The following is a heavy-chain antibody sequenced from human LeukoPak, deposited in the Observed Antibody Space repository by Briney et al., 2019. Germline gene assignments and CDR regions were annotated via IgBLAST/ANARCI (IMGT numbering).Heavy chain of an antibody. Sequence: PSETLSLTCTVSGYSFSSGFSWAWIRRPPGKGREWMGNTYHSGSTYYNPSLKSRLTTSVDTSKNQFSLKLSSVTAADTAVYYCARDLDAYYDFWSKHNWFDPWGQGTLVTVSS. CDR2: TYHSGST. J-gene: IGHJ5*02. V-gene: IGHV4-38-2*02. CDR3: ARDLDAYYDFWSKHNWFDP. CDR1: GYSFSSGFS. D-gene: IGHD3-3*01.